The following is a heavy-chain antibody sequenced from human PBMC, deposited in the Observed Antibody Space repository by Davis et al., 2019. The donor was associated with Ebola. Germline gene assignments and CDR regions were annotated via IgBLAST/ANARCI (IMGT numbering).Heavy chain of an antibody. CDR1: GFTFRTYS. CDR2: IRYDGSNE. Sequence: GGSLRLSCSASGFTFRTYSMDWVRQAPGKGLEWVAFIRYDGSNEYYADSVKGRFTISRDNSKNTLYLQMNSLRAEDTAVYYCAKGGIAASPVPAGYWGQGTLVTVSS. CDR3: AKGGIAASPVPAGY. D-gene: IGHD6-13*01. V-gene: IGHV3-30*02. J-gene: IGHJ4*02.